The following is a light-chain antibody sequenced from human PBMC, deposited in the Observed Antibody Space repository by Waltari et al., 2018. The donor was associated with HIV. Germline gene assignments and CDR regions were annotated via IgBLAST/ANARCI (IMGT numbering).Light chain of an antibody. J-gene: IGLJ2*01. CDR2: EIS. CDR3: TSYISSASPE. CDR1: GSDLRDYNS. Sequence: QSALTQPASVSGSPGQSITIPCPGTGSDLRDYNSVSWYQHHPGKAPKVVIYEISNRPSGVSSRFSGSISANTASLTISGLQAEDEADYFCTSYISSASPEFGGGTKVTVL. V-gene: IGLV2-14*01.